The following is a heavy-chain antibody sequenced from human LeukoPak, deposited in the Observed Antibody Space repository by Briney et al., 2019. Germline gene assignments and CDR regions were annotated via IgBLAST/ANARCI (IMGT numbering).Heavy chain of an antibody. J-gene: IGHJ4*02. V-gene: IGHV4-39*07. Sequence: SETLSLTCTVSGGSISSSSYYWGWIRQPPGKGLEWIGSIYYSGSTYYNPSLKSRVTISVDTSKNQFSLKLSSVTAADTAVYYCASEQLPFYWGQGTLVTVSS. D-gene: IGHD2-2*01. CDR1: GGSISSSSYY. CDR3: ASEQLPFY. CDR2: IYYSGST.